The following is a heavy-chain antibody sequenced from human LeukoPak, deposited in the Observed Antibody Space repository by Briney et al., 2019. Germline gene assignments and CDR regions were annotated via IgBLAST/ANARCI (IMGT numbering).Heavy chain of an antibody. CDR2: IYNSGST. J-gene: IGHJ6*03. V-gene: IGHV4-59*01. Sequence: SETLSLTCTVSGGSISSYFCSWIRQPPGKGLEWIGYIYNSGSTKYNPSLKSRVIISVDTSKNQFSLKLSSVTTADTAVYYCARGSYYYMDVWGKGTTVTVSS. CDR3: ARGSYYYMDV. CDR1: GGSISSYF.